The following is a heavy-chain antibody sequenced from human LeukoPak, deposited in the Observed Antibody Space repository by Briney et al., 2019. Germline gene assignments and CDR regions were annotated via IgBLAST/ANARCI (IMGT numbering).Heavy chain of an antibody. J-gene: IGHJ6*02. V-gene: IGHV3-21*01. CDR1: GFTFSSYD. Sequence: GGSLRLSCEASGFTFSSYDMSWVRQAPGKGLEWVSSISSSSSYIYYADSVKGRFTISRDNAKNSLYLQMNSLRAEDTAVYYCARDIMVTDYYYGMDVWGQGTTVTVSS. D-gene: IGHD2-8*01. CDR2: ISSSSSYI. CDR3: ARDIMVTDYYYGMDV.